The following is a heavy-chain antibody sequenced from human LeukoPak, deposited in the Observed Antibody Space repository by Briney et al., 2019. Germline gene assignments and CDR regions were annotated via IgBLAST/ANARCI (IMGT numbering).Heavy chain of an antibody. CDR1: GFTFSSYS. J-gene: IGHJ3*02. CDR3: ASVRIAVAVTVHDAFDI. CDR2: ISSSSSYM. Sequence: PGGSLRLSCAASGFTFSSYSMNWVRQAPGKGLEWVSSISSSSSYMYYADSVKGRFTISRDNAKNSLYLQMNSLRAEDTAVYYCASVRIAVAVTVHDAFDIWGQGTMVTVSS. V-gene: IGHV3-21*01. D-gene: IGHD6-19*01.